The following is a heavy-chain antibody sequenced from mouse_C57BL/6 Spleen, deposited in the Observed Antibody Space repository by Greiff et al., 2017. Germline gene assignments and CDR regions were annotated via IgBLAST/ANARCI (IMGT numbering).Heavy chain of an antibody. J-gene: IGHJ3*01. CDR1: GFSLTTYG. Sequence: VKVVESGPGLVQPSQSLSITCTVSGFSLTTYGVHWVRQSPGKGLEWLGVIWSGGSTDYNAAFISRLSISKDNSKSQVFFKMNSLQADDTAIYYCARPLYYGYGGFAYWGQGTLVTVSA. CDR2: IWSGGST. CDR3: ARPLYYGYGGFAY. V-gene: IGHV2-2*01. D-gene: IGHD2-2*01.